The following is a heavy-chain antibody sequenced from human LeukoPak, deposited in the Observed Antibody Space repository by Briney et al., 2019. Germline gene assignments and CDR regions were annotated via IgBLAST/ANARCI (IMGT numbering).Heavy chain of an antibody. V-gene: IGHV3-23*01. D-gene: IGHD2-15*01. Sequence: GGSLRLSCAASGLTFSSYAMSWARQVPGKGLEWVSGISGSGGSTTYYADSVKGRFTISRDNSKNTLYLQMNSLRADDTAVYYCAKGWWLDYWGQGTPVTVSS. CDR2: ISGSGGST. J-gene: IGHJ4*02. CDR3: AKGWWLDY. CDR1: GLTFSSYA.